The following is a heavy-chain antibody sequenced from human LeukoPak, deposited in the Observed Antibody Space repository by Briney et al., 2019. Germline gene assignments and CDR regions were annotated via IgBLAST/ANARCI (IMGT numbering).Heavy chain of an antibody. Sequence: ASVKVSCKASGYTFTSYAMHWVRQAPGQRLEWMGWISAGNGNTKYSQKFQGRVTITRDTSASTAYMELSSLRSEDTAVYYCARDPGSFLSSSGWLNWFAPWGQGTLVTVSS. CDR2: ISAGNGNT. D-gene: IGHD6-19*01. CDR3: ARDPGSFLSSSGWLNWFAP. CDR1: GYTFTSYA. J-gene: IGHJ5*02. V-gene: IGHV1-3*01.